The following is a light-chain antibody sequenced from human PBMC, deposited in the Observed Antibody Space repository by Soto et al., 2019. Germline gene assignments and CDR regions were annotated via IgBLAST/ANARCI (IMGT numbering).Light chain of an antibody. Sequence: EVVLTQSPGALSVSPGERATLSCRASQSISGTLAWYQQKPGQAPRLLIYGASTRATSFPARFSGSGSGTDFTLTISSLQSEDFAVYYCQQYNNWPWTFGQGTKVDIK. CDR1: QSISGT. CDR2: GAS. J-gene: IGKJ1*01. CDR3: QQYNNWPWT. V-gene: IGKV3-15*01.